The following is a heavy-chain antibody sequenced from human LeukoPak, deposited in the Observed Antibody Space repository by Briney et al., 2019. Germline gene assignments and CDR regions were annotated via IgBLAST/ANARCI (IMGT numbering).Heavy chain of an antibody. CDR1: GASITSSNW. V-gene: IGHV4-4*02. CDR2: IHHTGST. Sequence: SETLSLTCAVSGASITSSNWWSWVRQPPGKGLEWIGEIHHTGSTNYNPSLKSRVTISVDKSKNQFSLKLSSVTAADTAVYYCASQGSSWYPVGGYWGQGTLVTVSS. J-gene: IGHJ4*02. CDR3: ASQGSSWYPVGGY. D-gene: IGHD6-13*01.